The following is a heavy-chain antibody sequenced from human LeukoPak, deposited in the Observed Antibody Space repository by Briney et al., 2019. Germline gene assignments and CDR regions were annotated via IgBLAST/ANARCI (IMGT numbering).Heavy chain of an antibody. Sequence: SETLSLTCGVSGTSFTSYYWSWIRQTPGKGLEWIGEVNHSGYTNMNPSLKSRVTISVDTSKNQFSLTMTSVTAADTAVYFRARMTTGHDYWGQGTLVTVSS. CDR2: VNHSGYT. D-gene: IGHD4-17*01. CDR3: ARMTTGHDY. CDR1: GTSFTSYY. V-gene: IGHV4-34*01. J-gene: IGHJ4*02.